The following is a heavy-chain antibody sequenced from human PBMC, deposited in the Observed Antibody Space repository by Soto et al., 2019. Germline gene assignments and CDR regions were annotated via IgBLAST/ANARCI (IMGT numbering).Heavy chain of an antibody. CDR1: GFTFSSYA. CDR3: AKETGYSRGWEPFDY. CDR2: ISCSGGST. J-gene: IGHJ4*02. D-gene: IGHD6-19*01. Sequence: EVQLLESGGGLVQPGGSLRLSCAASGFTFSSYAMSWVRQAPGKGLEWVSAISCSGGSTYYADSVKGRFTISRDNSKNTLYLQMTSLRAEDTAVYYCAKETGYSRGWEPFDYWGKGTLVTVSS. V-gene: IGHV3-23*01.